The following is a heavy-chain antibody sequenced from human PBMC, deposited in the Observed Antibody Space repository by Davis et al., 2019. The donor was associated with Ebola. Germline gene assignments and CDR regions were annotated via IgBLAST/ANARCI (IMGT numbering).Heavy chain of an antibody. CDR3: AKDQRDGYIHFDY. Sequence: GGSLRLSCAASGFTFSSYGMHWVRQAPGKGLEWVAVISYDGSNKYYADSVKGRFTIFRDNSKNTLYLQMNSLRAEDTAVYYCAKDQRDGYIHFDYWGQGTLVTVSS. D-gene: IGHD5-24*01. J-gene: IGHJ4*02. CDR2: ISYDGSNK. CDR1: GFTFSSYG. V-gene: IGHV3-30*18.